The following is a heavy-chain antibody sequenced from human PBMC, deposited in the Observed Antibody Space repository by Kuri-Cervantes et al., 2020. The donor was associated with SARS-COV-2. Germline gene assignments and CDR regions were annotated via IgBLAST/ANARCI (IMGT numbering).Heavy chain of an antibody. CDR3: ARGTCSGDGCYRTQKIDH. J-gene: IGHJ4*02. Sequence: ASVKVSCKAPGGTFSSYAISWVRQAPGQGLEWMGGIHAGNGNPKSSQKFQGRVTITRDTSANTAYMELSSLTSEDTAVYFCARGTCSGDGCYRTQKIDHWGQGTLVTVSS. V-gene: IGHV1-3*01. D-gene: IGHD2-15*01. CDR2: IHAGNGNP. CDR1: GGTFSSYA.